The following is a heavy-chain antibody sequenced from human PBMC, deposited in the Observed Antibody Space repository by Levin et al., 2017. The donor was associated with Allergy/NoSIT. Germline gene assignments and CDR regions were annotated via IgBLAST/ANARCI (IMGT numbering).Heavy chain of an antibody. D-gene: IGHD4-17*01. CDR3: AAVSPTTVRLADY. V-gene: IGHV3-23*01. CDR1: GFTFSNYA. Sequence: GGSLRLSCAASGFTFSNYAMSWVRQAPGKGLEWVSAIRGRSENTYYADSVKGRFTVSRDDSKNTLSLQMNNLRAEDTAVYYCAAVSPTTVRLADYWGQGTLVTVSS. CDR2: IRGRSENT. J-gene: IGHJ4*02.